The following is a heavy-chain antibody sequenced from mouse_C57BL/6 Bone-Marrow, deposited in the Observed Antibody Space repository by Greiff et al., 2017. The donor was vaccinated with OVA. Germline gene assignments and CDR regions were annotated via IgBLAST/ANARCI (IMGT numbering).Heavy chain of an antibody. V-gene: IGHV8-8*01. CDR3: ARLITTVVPEEFAY. J-gene: IGHJ3*01. D-gene: IGHD1-1*01. Sequence: QVTLKVSGPGILQPSQTLSLTCSFSGFSLSTFGMGVGWIRQPSGKGLEWLAHIWWDDDTYYNPALKSRLTISKDTSKNQVFLKIANVDTADTATYYCARLITTVVPEEFAYWGQGTLVTVSA. CDR2: IWWDDDT. CDR1: GFSLSTFGMG.